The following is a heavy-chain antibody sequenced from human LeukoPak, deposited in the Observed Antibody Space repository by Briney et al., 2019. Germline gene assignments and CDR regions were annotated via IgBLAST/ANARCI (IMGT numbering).Heavy chain of an antibody. V-gene: IGHV3-7*03. CDR1: GFTFSSYS. Sequence: GGSLRLSCAASGFTFSSYSMNWVRQAPGKGLEWVANIMQDGNEKYYVDSLKGRFTISRDNSKNTLYLQMNSLRAEDTVVYYCAKDPDILTGYYIDYFGYWGQGTLVTVSS. D-gene: IGHD3-9*01. CDR3: AKDPDILTGYYIDYFGY. J-gene: IGHJ4*02. CDR2: IMQDGNEK.